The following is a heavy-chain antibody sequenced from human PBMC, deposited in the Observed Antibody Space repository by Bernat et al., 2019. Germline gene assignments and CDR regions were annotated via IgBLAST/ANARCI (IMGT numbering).Heavy chain of an antibody. D-gene: IGHD6-19*01. V-gene: IGHV4-34*01. CDR2: INHSGST. CDR3: ARPRGAVADDYFDY. J-gene: IGHJ4*02. Sequence: QVQLQQWGAGLLKPSETLSLTCAVYGGSFSGYYWSCIRQPPGKGLEWIGEINHSGSTNYNPSLKSRVTISVDTSKNQFSLKLSSVTAADTAVYYCARPRGAVADDYFDYWGQGTLVTVSS. CDR1: GGSFSGYY.